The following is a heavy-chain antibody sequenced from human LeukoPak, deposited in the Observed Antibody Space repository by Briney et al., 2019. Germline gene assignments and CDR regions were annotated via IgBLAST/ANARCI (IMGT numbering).Heavy chain of an antibody. J-gene: IGHJ5*02. D-gene: IGHD6-13*01. Sequence: SETLSLTCTVSGGSISSYYWGRIRQPPGKGLEWIGYIYCSGSTNYNPSLKSRVTISVDTSKNQFSLKLSSVTAADTAVYYCARVGIAAAGTFDPWGQGTLVTVSS. CDR2: IYCSGST. V-gene: IGHV4-59*01. CDR3: ARVGIAAAGTFDP. CDR1: GGSISSYY.